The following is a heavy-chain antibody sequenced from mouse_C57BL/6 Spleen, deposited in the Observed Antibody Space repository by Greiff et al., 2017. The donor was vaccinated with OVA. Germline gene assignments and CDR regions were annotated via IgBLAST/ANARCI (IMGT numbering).Heavy chain of an antibody. J-gene: IGHJ4*01. D-gene: IGHD1-1*01. CDR2: IDPSDSYT. Sequence: QVQLKQPGAELVMPGASVKLSCKASGYTFTSYWMHWVKQRPGQGLEWIGEIDPSDSYTNYNQKFKGKSTLTVDKSSSTAYMQLSSLTSEDSAVYYCCITTVVATYYAMDYWGQGTSVTVSS. V-gene: IGHV1-69*01. CDR3: CITTVVATYYAMDY. CDR1: GYTFTSYW.